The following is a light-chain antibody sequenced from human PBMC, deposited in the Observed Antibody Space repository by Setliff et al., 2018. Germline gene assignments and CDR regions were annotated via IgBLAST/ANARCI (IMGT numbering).Light chain of an antibody. CDR2: ANS. CDR3: QSYDTSLSAYV. CDR1: RSNIGANYE. J-gene: IGLJ1*01. Sequence: QSALTQPPSVSGAPGQRVTISCTGSRSNIGANYEVHWYQHPPGAAPKLLIFANSNRPSGVPDRFSGSKSDTSASLAIAGLQPEDEADYYCQSYDTSLSAYVFGTGTKVTVL. V-gene: IGLV1-40*01.